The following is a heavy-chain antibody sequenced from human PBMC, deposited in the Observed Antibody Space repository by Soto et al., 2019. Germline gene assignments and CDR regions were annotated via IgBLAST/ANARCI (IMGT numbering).Heavy chain of an antibody. CDR3: ARRTVNIRTFYSGLKTHCFDY. CDR2: IYYSGST. V-gene: IGHV4-30-4*01. J-gene: IGHJ4*02. Sequence: SETLSLTCTVSGGSISSGDYYWSWIRQPPGKGLEWIGYIYYSGSTYYTPSLQSRVAISVDTSKNQFSLKLNSVTAAGTAVYYCARRTVNIRTFYSGLKTHCFDYWGQGTLVTVSS. D-gene: IGHD6-19*01. CDR1: GGSISSGDYY.